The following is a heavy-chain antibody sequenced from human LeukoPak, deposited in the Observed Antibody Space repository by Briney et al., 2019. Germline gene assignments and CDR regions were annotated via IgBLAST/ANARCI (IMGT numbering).Heavy chain of an antibody. CDR3: ARHVSSCNEDY. Sequence: ASVKVSCKASGYTFTNYYMHWVRQAPGQGLEWMGWINPSSGGTNFAQKFQGRVTMTRDTSISAAYMELRSLRSDDTAVYYCARHVSSCNEDYWGQGTLVTVSS. J-gene: IGHJ4*02. CDR1: GYTFTNYY. V-gene: IGHV1-2*02. CDR2: INPSSGGT. D-gene: IGHD2/OR15-2a*01.